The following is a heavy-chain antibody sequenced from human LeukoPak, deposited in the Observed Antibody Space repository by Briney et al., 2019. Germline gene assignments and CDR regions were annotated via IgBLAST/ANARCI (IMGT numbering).Heavy chain of an antibody. D-gene: IGHD5-12*01. CDR1: GGSITSYY. CDR3: ARAHSYSGFAEADY. CDR2: MYYSGTT. V-gene: IGHV4-59*01. Sequence: SETLSLACTVSGGSITSYYRSWIRDSTGKGLEWMGFMYYSGTTNYNPSLKRRVTISLGMSKNQFSLKLSSVTADDTAVYYCARAHSYSGFAEADYWGQGTLVTVSS. J-gene: IGHJ4*02.